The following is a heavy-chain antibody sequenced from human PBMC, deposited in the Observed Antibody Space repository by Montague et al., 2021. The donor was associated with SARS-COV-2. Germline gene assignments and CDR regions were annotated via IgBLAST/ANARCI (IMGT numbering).Heavy chain of an antibody. CDR2: ISDSGST. CDR3: ARGCLSYFGVGSHCYGMDV. D-gene: IGHD3-10*01. J-gene: IGHJ6*02. CDR1: GGSISGHY. Sequence: SETLSLTCIVSGGSISGHYWSWVRQTPEKGLEWIGYISDSGSTNYSPSLKSRVTMSVDTSQNQMSLKLTSVTAADTAVYYCARGCLSYFGVGSHCYGMDVWGQGTTVTVSS. V-gene: IGHV4-59*11.